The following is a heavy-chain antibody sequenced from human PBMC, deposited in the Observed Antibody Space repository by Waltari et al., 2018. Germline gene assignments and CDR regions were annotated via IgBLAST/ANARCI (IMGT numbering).Heavy chain of an antibody. CDR3: ARDLGYLNY. J-gene: IGHJ4*02. D-gene: IGHD6-13*01. Sequence: EVQLVESGGGLVQPGGSLRLSCAASGFTFSSYSMNWVRQAPGKGLKWVSYISSSSTIYYADSVKGRFTISRDNAKNSLYLQMNSLRAEDTAVYYCARDLGYLNYWGQGTLVTVSS. CDR2: ISSSSTI. CDR1: GFTFSSYS. V-gene: IGHV3-48*01.